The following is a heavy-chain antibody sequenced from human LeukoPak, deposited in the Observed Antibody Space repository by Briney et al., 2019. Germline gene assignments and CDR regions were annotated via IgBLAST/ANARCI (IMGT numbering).Heavy chain of an antibody. Sequence: PGRSLRLSCAASGFTFSSYAMHWVRQAPGKGLEWVAVISYDGSTKYYADSVKGRFTISRDNSKNTLYLQMNSLRAEDTAVYYCASGGELLKPYYFDYWGQGTLVTVSS. CDR1: GFTFSSYA. V-gene: IGHV3-30-3*01. D-gene: IGHD1-26*01. CDR3: ASGGELLKPYYFDY. CDR2: ISYDGSTK. J-gene: IGHJ4*02.